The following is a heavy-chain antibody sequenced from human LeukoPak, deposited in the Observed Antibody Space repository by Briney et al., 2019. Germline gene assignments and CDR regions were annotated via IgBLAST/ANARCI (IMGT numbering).Heavy chain of an antibody. D-gene: IGHD1-26*01. J-gene: IGHJ4*02. V-gene: IGHV3-23*01. CDR1: GFTFSSYA. CDR2: ISGSGGGT. Sequence: GGSLRLSCAASGFTFSSYAMSWARQAPGKGLEWVSAISGSGGGTYYADSVKGRFTISRDNSKNTLYLQMNSLRAEDTAIYYCAKLVAVGATYFDYWGQGTLVTVSS. CDR3: AKLVAVGATYFDY.